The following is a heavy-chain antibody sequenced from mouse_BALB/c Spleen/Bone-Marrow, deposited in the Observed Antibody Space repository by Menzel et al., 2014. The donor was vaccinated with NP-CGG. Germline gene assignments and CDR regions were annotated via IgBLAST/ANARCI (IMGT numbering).Heavy chain of an antibody. V-gene: IGHV1S127*01. CDR3: TNLGTY. CDR2: IDPADNYT. D-gene: IGHD2-14*01. J-gene: IGHJ3*01. Sequence: QDQLQQPVAELVKPGASVKMSCKASGYTFTIYWMHWVKQRPGQGLEWIGAIDPADNYTHYNQEFKGKATLTVDTSSSTAYMQLSSLTSEDSAVYYCTNLGTYWGQGPLVTVSA. CDR1: GYTFTIYW.